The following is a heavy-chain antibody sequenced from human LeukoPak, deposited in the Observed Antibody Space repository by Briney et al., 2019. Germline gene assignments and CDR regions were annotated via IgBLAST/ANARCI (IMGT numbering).Heavy chain of an antibody. D-gene: IGHD1-7*01. CDR3: ALEALELRFGRLGYFDY. Sequence: ASVKVSCKASGYTFTSYDIHWVRQATGQGLEWMGWMSPNNGNTGSAQKFQGRVTITADKSTSTAYMELSSLRSEDTAVYYCALEALELRFGRLGYFDYWGQGTLVTVSS. CDR1: GYTFTSYD. V-gene: IGHV1-8*01. CDR2: MSPNNGNT. J-gene: IGHJ4*02.